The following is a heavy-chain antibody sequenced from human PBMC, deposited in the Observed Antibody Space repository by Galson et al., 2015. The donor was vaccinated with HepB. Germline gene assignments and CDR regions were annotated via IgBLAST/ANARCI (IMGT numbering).Heavy chain of an antibody. J-gene: IGHJ6*03. V-gene: IGHV4-34*01. Sequence: ETLFLTCGVHGGSLTGYFWRWIHQPPGKGLEWIGEIDHSGSTIYNPSLKSRVTISLDTSKNQFSLKLTSVTAADTALYSCARLRRTKYSSSGEYYYYYMDVWGNGTTVTVSS. CDR1: GGSLTGYF. CDR2: IDHSGST. D-gene: IGHD6-6*01. CDR3: ARLRRTKYSSSGEYYYYYMDV.